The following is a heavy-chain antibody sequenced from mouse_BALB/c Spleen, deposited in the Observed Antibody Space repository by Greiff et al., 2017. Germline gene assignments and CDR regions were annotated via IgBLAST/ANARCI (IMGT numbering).Heavy chain of an antibody. CDR1: GYTFTSYW. Sequence: DLVKPGASVKLSCKASGYTFTSYWINWIKQRPGQGLEWIGRIAPGSGSTYYNEMFKGKATLTVDTSSSTAYIQLSSLSSEDSAVYFCARLDYDIGAMDYWGQGTSVTVSS. CDR3: ARLDYDIGAMDY. V-gene: IGHV1S41*01. CDR2: IAPGSGST. J-gene: IGHJ4*01. D-gene: IGHD2-4*01.